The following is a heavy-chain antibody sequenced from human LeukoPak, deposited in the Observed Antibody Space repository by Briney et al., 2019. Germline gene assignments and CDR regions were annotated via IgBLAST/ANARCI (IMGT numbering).Heavy chain of an antibody. V-gene: IGHV3-23*01. CDR3: ARGGIGDTGGYYLFVY. D-gene: IGHD3-22*01. CDR2: ISGNSGST. J-gene: IGHJ4*02. CDR1: GFTFSNYG. Sequence: GGSLRLSCAASGFTFSNYGLSWVRQAPGKGLEWVSAISGNSGSTYYADSVKGSFTISRDNSKNTLYLQMSSLRAEDTAVYYCARGGIGDTGGYYLFVYWGQGTRVTVSS.